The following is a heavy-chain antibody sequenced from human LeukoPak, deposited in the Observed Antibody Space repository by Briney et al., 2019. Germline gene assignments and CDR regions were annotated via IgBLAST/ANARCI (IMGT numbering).Heavy chain of an antibody. Sequence: PGGSLRLSCAASGFTFSSYSMNWVRQAPGKGLEWVSSISSSSSYMYYADSVKGRFTISRDNAKNSLYLQMNSLRAEDTAVYYCAKVRLRYFDWLPQGFDYWGQGTLVTVSS. D-gene: IGHD3-9*01. CDR3: AKVRLRYFDWLPQGFDY. J-gene: IGHJ4*02. CDR1: GFTFSSYS. V-gene: IGHV3-21*04. CDR2: ISSSSSYM.